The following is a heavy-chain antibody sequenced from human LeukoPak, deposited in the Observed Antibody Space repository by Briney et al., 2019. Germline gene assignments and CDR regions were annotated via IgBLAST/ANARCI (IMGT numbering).Heavy chain of an antibody. CDR1: GFTFNNYV. Sequence: PGGSLRLSCAASGFTFNNYVMSWIRQPPGKGPEWISYISSSGGTTTYVDSVKGRFTISRDNAKNSLYLQMNSLRADDTAVYYCARSNYYTVDVWGQGTAVTVSS. CDR2: ISSSGGTT. CDR3: ARSNYYTVDV. J-gene: IGHJ6*02. V-gene: IGHV3-11*01.